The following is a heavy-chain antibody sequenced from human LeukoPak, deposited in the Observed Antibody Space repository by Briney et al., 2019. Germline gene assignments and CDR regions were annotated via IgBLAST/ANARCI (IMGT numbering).Heavy chain of an antibody. Sequence: GGSLRLSCAASGFIVSSNYMSWVRQAPGKGLEWVSVIYSGGSTYYADSVKGRFTVSRDNAKNSLYLQMNSLRAEDTAVYYCARENMIVVVPYFDYWGQGTLVTVSS. V-gene: IGHV3-66*01. J-gene: IGHJ4*02. CDR2: IYSGGST. D-gene: IGHD3-22*01. CDR1: GFIVSSNY. CDR3: ARENMIVVVPYFDY.